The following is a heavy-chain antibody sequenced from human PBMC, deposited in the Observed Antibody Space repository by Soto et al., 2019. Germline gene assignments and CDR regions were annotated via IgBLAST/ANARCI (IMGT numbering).Heavy chain of an antibody. Sequence: QVQLQESGPGLLKPSESLSLTCTVSGGSISSYYWSWIRQPPGKGLEWIGYIYYSGSTNYNPSLKSPVTITGDTSKDQFPPKLSPVTGGGTAVYFWAGGTAAIMVEWGQGTLVTVSS. D-gene: IGHD2-2*01. CDR1: GGSISSYY. V-gene: IGHV4-59*03. CDR2: IYYSGST. J-gene: IGHJ4*02. CDR3: AGGTAAIMVE.